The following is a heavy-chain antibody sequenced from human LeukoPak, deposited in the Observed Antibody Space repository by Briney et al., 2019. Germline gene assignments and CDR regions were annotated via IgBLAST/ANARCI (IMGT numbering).Heavy chain of an antibody. D-gene: IGHD5-12*01. CDR3: AKDVDMVATIYYFDS. J-gene: IGHJ4*02. CDR1: GFTFSSYG. V-gene: IGHV3-30*18. Sequence: GGSLRLSCAASGFTFSSYGMHWVRQAPGKGLQWVAIISYDGSNKYYVDSVKGRFTISRDNSKNTLYLQMNSLRAEDTAVYYCAKDVDMVATIYYFDSWGQGTLVTVSS. CDR2: ISYDGSNK.